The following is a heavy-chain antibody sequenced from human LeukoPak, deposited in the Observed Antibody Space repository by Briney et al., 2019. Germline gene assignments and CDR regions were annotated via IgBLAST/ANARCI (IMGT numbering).Heavy chain of an antibody. CDR2: ISSSSSYI. CDR1: GFTFSSYS. J-gene: IGHJ4*02. Sequence: GGSLRLSCAASGFTFSSYSMNWVRQAPGKGLEWVSSISSSSSYIYYADSVKGRFTISRDNAKNSLYLQMNSLRAEGTAVYYCAREDSYYYGSGSYPFDYWGQGTLVTVSS. D-gene: IGHD3-10*01. V-gene: IGHV3-21*01. CDR3: AREDSYYYGSGSYPFDY.